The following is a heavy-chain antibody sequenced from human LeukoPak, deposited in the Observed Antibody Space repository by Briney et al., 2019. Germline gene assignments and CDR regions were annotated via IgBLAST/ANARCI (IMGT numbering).Heavy chain of an antibody. CDR1: GYTFTGYY. CDR2: INPASGAT. CDR3: ARGITIFGFSFDY. Sequence: ASVKVSCKASGYTFTGYYMRWVRQAPGQGLEWMGWINPASGATTYAQKFQGRVTMTRDTPISTAYMELSRPRSDDTAVYYCARGITIFGFSFDYWGQGNLVTVSS. D-gene: IGHD3-3*01. V-gene: IGHV1-2*02. J-gene: IGHJ4*02.